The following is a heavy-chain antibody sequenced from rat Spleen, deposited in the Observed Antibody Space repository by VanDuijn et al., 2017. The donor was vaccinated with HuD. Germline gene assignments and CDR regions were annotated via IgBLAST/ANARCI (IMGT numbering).Heavy chain of an antibody. D-gene: IGHD1-11*01. Sequence: EVQLVESGGGLVQPGRSLKLSCAASGFTFSDYNMAWVRQAPKKGLEWVATISFDGYNTYYRDSVKGRFTISRDNAKSTLYLQMDSLRSEDTATYYCARLWLRRVHNWFAYWGQGTLVTVSS. CDR3: ARLWLRRVHNWFAY. CDR1: GFTFSDYN. CDR2: ISFDGYNT. V-gene: IGHV5-7*01. J-gene: IGHJ3*01.